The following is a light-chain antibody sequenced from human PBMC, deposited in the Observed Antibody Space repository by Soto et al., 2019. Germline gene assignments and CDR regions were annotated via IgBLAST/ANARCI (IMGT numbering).Light chain of an antibody. CDR2: EVT. CDR3: SSYAGSNIPYV. CDR1: SSDVGGYNS. Sequence: QSALTQPPSASGSPGQSVTISCTGTSSDVGGYNSVSWYQQHPGKAPKLMIYEVTKRPSGVPDRFSGSKSGNTASLTVSGLQAEDEADYYGSSYAGSNIPYVFGTGTKVTVL. J-gene: IGLJ1*01. V-gene: IGLV2-8*01.